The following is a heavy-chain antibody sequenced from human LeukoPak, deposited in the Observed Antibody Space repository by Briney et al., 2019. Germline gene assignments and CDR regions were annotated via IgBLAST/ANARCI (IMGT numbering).Heavy chain of an antibody. J-gene: IGHJ4*02. CDR3: AREGAMIVVVMDASHFDY. V-gene: IGHV7-4-1*02. CDR1: GYTFTSYA. D-gene: IGHD3-22*01. Sequence: GASVKVSCKASGYTFTSYAMHWVRQAPGQGLEWMGWINTNTGNPTYAQGFTGRFVFSLDTSVSTAYLQISSLKAEDTAVYYCAREGAMIVVVMDASHFDYWGQGTLVTVSS. CDR2: INTNTGNP.